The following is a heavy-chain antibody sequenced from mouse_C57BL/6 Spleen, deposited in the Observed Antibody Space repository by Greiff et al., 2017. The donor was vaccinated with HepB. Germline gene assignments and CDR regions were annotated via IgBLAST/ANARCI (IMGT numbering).Heavy chain of an antibody. CDR1: GYTFTDYY. J-gene: IGHJ2*01. CDR3: ARDYSNCFDY. V-gene: IGHV1-76*01. Sequence: QVQLQQSGAELVRPGASVKLSCKASGYTFTDYYINWVKQRPGQGLEWIARIYPGSGNTYYNEKFKGKATLTAEKASSTAYMQISSLTSEDSAVYFCARDYSNCFDYWGQGTTLTVSS. D-gene: IGHD2-5*01. CDR2: IYPGSGNT.